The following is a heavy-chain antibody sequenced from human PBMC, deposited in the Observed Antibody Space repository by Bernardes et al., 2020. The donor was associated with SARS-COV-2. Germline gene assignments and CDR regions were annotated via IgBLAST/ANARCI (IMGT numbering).Heavy chain of an antibody. V-gene: IGHV1-2*02. CDR1: GYTFTGYY. CDR3: AIPPTNYARYGMDV. D-gene: IGHD3-22*01. Sequence: ASVKVSCKASGYTFTGYYMHWVRQAPGQGLEWMGWINPNSGGTNYAQKFQGRVTMTRDTPISTAYMELSRLRSDDTAVYYCAIPPTNYARYGMDVWGQGTTVTVSS. J-gene: IGHJ6*02. CDR2: INPNSGGT.